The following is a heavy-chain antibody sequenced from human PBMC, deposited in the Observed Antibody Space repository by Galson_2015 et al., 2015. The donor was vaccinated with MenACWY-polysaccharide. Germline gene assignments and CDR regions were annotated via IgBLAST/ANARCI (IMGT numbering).Heavy chain of an antibody. V-gene: IGHV3-33*01. D-gene: IGHD4-11*01. CDR3: ARDVHYNDYLGYFFDY. Sequence: SLRLSCAASDFTFSAHGMHWVRQAPGKGLEWVAAIWYDGGERYYADAVEGRFAVSRDNSQSTLYLQMDSLGVEDTGMYYCARDVHYNDYLGYFFDYWGQGTLGTVS. CDR1: DFTFSAHG. CDR2: IWYDGGER. J-gene: IGHJ4*01.